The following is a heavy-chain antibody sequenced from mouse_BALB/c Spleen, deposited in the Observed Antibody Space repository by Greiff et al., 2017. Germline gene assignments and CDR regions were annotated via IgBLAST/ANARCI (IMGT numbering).Heavy chain of an antibody. J-gene: IGHJ2*01. CDR2: INPSTGYT. D-gene: IGHD2-1*01. V-gene: IGHV1-7*01. CDR3: ARLDGNDY. CDR1: GYTFTSYW. Sequence: QVQLKESGAELAKPGASVKMSCKASGYTFTSYWMHWVKQRPGQGLEWIGYINPSTGYTEYNQKFKDKATLTADKSSSTAYMQLSSLTSEDSAVYYCARLDGNDYWGQGTTLTVSS.